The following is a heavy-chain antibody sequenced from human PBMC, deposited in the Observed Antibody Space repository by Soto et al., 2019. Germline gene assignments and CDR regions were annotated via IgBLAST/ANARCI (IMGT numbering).Heavy chain of an antibody. D-gene: IGHD3-10*01. V-gene: IGHV1-2*02. Sequence: ASVKVSCKASGYTFTGYYMHWVRQAPGQGLEWMGWINPNSGGTNYAQKFQGRVTMTRDTSISTAYMELSRLRSDDTAVYYCARDWGTVVRGFDYWGQGTLVTVS. J-gene: IGHJ4*02. CDR3: ARDWGTVVRGFDY. CDR2: INPNSGGT. CDR1: GYTFTGYY.